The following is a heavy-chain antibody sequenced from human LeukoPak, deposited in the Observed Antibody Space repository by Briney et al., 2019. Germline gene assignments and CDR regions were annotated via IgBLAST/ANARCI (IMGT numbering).Heavy chain of an antibody. CDR2: IRYDGSNK. Sequence: GGSLRLSCAASGFTFSSYGMHWVRQAPGKGLEWVAFIRYDGSNKYYADSVKGRFTISRDNSKNTLYLQMNSLRAEDTAVYYCATPMVRGVQPRPLDYWGQGTLVTVSS. CDR3: ATPMVRGVQPRPLDY. CDR1: GFTFSSYG. D-gene: IGHD3-10*01. V-gene: IGHV3-30*02. J-gene: IGHJ4*02.